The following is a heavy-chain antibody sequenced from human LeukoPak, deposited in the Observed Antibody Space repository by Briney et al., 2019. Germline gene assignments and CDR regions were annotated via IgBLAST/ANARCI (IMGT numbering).Heavy chain of an antibody. J-gene: IGHJ4*02. CDR1: GGSVSSGGYY. CDR2: ISDSGST. Sequence: PSETLSLTCAVSGGSVSSGGYYWSWIRQPPGKGLEWIGYISDSGSTNYNFSLKSRVIMSVDTSKNQFSLRLSSVTAADTAVNYCATRPGGSDRYYPYFDYWGQGALVTVSS. CDR3: ATRPGGSDRYYPYFDY. V-gene: IGHV4-61*08. D-gene: IGHD6-19*01.